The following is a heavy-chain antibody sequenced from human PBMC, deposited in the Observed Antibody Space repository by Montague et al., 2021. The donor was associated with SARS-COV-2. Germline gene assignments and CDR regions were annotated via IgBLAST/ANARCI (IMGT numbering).Heavy chain of an antibody. V-gene: IGHV2-5*02. CDR1: GFSLSTNGVG. Sequence: PALVKPTQTLTLTCTFSGFSLSTNGVGVGWIRQPPGKALEWLALIYWDGDKRYSPSLMSRLTISRVTSKNQAVLTMTNMNPVDTATYYCAHRREDATRITGWYDPWGQGTMVTVSS. CDR3: AHRREDATRITGWYDP. J-gene: IGHJ5*02. CDR2: IYWDGDK. D-gene: IGHD1-1*01.